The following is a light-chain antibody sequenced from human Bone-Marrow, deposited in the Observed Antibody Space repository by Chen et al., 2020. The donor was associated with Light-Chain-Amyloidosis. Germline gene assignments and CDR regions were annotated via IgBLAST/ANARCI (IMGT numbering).Light chain of an antibody. CDR2: EED. CDR1: SGSSATNY. CDR3: QCYKGMSQGV. J-gene: IGLJ3*02. V-gene: IGLV6-57*01. Sequence: NFMLTQPPSVSESPGKTVIISCTRSSGSSATNYVPWYQQRPGSSPTTVIYEEDQRPSGVPDRCSGATDRCSNAASRTISGLKAEDEDDYYWQCYKGMSQGVFGGGTKLTVL.